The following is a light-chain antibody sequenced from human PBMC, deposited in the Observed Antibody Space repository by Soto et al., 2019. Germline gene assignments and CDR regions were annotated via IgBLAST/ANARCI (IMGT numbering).Light chain of an antibody. V-gene: IGLV2-14*01. CDR3: SSYTHMSSSV. J-gene: IGLJ1*01. CDR2: DVS. Sequence: QSALTQPASVSGSPGQSITISCTGTSSDVGGYNYVSWYQQHPGKAPKVMIYDVSSRPSGVSHRFSGSKSGNTASLTISGLQAEVEADYYCSSYTHMSSSVFGTGTKITDL. CDR1: SSDVGGYNY.